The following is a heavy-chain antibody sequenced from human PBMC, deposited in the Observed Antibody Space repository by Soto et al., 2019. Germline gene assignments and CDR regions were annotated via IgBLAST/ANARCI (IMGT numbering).Heavy chain of an antibody. V-gene: IGHV3-23*01. D-gene: IGHD2-15*01. Sequence: EVQLLESGGGLVQPGGSLRLSCAASGFTFDDYAMSWVRQAPGEGPEWASVISGSGGRAYYADSVRGRFTISRDNSKNALSLQMNSLRAEDTAVYYCAKIGLVRCSGGSCRELYLSSWGQGTLLTVSS. J-gene: IGHJ5*02. CDR3: AKIGLVRCSGGSCRELYLSS. CDR1: GFTFDDYA. CDR2: ISGSGGRA.